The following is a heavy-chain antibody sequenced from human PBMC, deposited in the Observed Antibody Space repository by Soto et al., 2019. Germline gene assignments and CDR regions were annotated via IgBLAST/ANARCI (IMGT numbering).Heavy chain of an antibody. J-gene: IGHJ3*02. CDR1: GYTFTSYG. V-gene: IGHV1-18*01. D-gene: IGHD6-19*01. Sequence: ASVKVSCKASGYTFTSYGISWVRQAPGQGLEWMGWISAYNGNTNYAQKLQGRVTMTTDTSTSTAYMELRSLRSDDTAVYYCARDPSGTIAVAADAFDIWGQGTMVTVSS. CDR3: ARDPSGTIAVAADAFDI. CDR2: ISAYNGNT.